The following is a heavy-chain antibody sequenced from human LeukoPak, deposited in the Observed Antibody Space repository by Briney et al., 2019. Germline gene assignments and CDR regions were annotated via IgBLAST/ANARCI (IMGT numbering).Heavy chain of an antibody. CDR3: ARGYSSSPPGYALLWTPRDY. Sequence: ASVKVSCKASGYTFTSYYMHWVRQAPGQGLEWMGIINPSGGSTSYAQKFQGRVTMTRDTSTSTVYMELSSLRSEDTAVYYCARGYSSSPPGYALLWTPRDYWGQGTLVTVSS. CDR2: INPSGGST. D-gene: IGHD6-6*01. J-gene: IGHJ4*02. V-gene: IGHV1-46*01. CDR1: GYTFTSYY.